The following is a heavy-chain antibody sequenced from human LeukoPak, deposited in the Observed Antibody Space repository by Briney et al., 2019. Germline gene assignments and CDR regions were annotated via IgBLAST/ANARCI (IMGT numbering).Heavy chain of an antibody. CDR3: AKGSSSSWRYYFDY. D-gene: IGHD6-13*01. CDR1: GFTFSSYP. V-gene: IGHV3-23*01. Sequence: GGSLRLSCAASGFTFSSYPISWVRQAPGKGLEWVSAISGSGGSTYYADSVKGRFTISRDNSKNTLYLQMNSLRAEDTAVYYCAKGSSSSWRYYFDYWGQGTLVTVSS. CDR2: ISGSGGST. J-gene: IGHJ4*02.